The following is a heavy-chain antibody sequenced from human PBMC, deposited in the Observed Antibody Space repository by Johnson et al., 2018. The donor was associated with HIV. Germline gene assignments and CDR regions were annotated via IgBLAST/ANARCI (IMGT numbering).Heavy chain of an antibody. CDR2: ISSSGSTI. V-gene: IGHV3-11*04. J-gene: IGHJ3*02. CDR1: GFTFSDYY. D-gene: IGHD3-22*01. CDR3: ARKGSSGFGGIDAFDI. Sequence: QVQLVESGGGVVQPGTSLRLSCAASGFTFSDYYMSWIRQAPGKGLEWVSYISSSGSTIYYADSVKGRFTISRDNAKNSLYLQMNSLRVEDTAVYYCARKGSSGFGGIDAFDIWGQGTMVTVSS.